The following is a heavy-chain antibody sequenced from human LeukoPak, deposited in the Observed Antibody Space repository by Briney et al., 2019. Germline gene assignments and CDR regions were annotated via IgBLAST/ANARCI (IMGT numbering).Heavy chain of an antibody. D-gene: IGHD2-15*01. Sequence: PSETLSLTCTVSGGSISSYYWSWIRQPPGKGLEWIGYIYYSGSTNYNPSLKSRVTISVDTSKNQFSLKLSSVTAADTAVYYCARGYSGSWDYWGQGTLVTVSS. V-gene: IGHV4-59*08. CDR2: IYYSGST. CDR1: GGSISSYY. CDR3: ARGYSGSWDY. J-gene: IGHJ4*02.